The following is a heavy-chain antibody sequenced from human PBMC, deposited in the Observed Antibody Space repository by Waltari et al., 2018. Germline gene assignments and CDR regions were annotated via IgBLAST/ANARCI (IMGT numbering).Heavy chain of an antibody. D-gene: IGHD3-3*01. J-gene: IGHJ4*02. CDR3: VTEGSDVDYDFWSGYYRFDC. CDR2: FDPEDGET. Sequence: QVQLVQSGAEVKKPGASVKVSCKVSGHSLTELSIHWVRQAPGKGLEWMGGFDPEDGETIYAQKFQGRVTMTEDTSTDTAYMELSSLRSEDTAVYYCVTEGSDVDYDFWSGYYRFDCWGQGSLVTVSS. CDR1: GHSLTELS. V-gene: IGHV1-24*01.